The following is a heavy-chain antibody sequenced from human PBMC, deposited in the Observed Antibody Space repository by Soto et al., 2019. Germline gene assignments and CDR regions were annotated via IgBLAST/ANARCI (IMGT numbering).Heavy chain of an antibody. CDR3: ARRVWFRESLWWFDP. V-gene: IGHV4-31*03. CDR2: IYYSGST. J-gene: IGHJ5*02. CDR1: GGSISSGGYY. D-gene: IGHD3-10*01. Sequence: QVQLQESGPGLVKPSQTLSLTCTVSGGSISSGGYYWSWIRQHPGKGLEWIGYIYYSGSTYYNPSLKSRVTISVDTSKNQFSLKLSSVTAADTAVYYCARRVWFRESLWWFDPWGQGTLVTVSS.